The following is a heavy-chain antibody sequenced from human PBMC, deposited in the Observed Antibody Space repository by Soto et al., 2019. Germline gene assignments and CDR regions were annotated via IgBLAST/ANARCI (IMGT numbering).Heavy chain of an antibody. CDR1: GFTFGDYA. CDR2: IRSKAYGGTT. CDR3: TRVDIVATIYYYYGMDV. V-gene: IGHV3-49*03. J-gene: IGHJ6*02. Sequence: GGSLRLSCTASGFTFGDYAMSWFRQAPGKGLEWVGFIRSKAYGGTTEYAASVKGRFTISRDDSKNIAYLQMNSLKTEDTAVYYCTRVDIVATIYYYYGMDVWGQGTTVTVSS. D-gene: IGHD5-12*01.